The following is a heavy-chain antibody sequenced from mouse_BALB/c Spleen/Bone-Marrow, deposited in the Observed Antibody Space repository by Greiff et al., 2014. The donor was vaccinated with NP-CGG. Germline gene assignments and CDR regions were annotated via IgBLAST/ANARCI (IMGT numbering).Heavy chain of an antibody. CDR2: INSNGGST. CDR1: GFTFSSYG. D-gene: IGHD4-1*01. J-gene: IGHJ4*01. Sequence: EVKLMESGRGLVQPGGSLKLSCAASGFTFSSYGMSWVRQTPDKRLELVATINSNGGSTYYPDSVKGRFTISRDNAKNTLYLQMSSLKSEDTAMYYCARIWAYYAMDYWGQGTSVTVSS. V-gene: IGHV5-6-3*01. CDR3: ARIWAYYAMDY.